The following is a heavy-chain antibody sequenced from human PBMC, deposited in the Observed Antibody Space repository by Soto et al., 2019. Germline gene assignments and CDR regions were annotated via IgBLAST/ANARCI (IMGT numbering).Heavy chain of an antibody. V-gene: IGHV4-59*12. Sequence: SETLSLTCTVSGGSISSNYWTWIRQPPGKGLEWIGYVYNSGSTNYNPSLKSRVTMSVDTSKNQFSLKLSSVTAADTAVYYCARGTLYYDFWSGYTGGNWFDPWGQGTLVTVSS. CDR2: VYNSGST. CDR1: GGSISSNY. CDR3: ARGTLYYDFWSGYTGGNWFDP. D-gene: IGHD3-3*01. J-gene: IGHJ5*02.